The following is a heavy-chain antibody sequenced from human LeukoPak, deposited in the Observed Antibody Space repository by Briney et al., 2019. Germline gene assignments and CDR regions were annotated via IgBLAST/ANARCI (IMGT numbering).Heavy chain of an antibody. CDR1: GGTFSSYA. CDR2: IIPIFGTA. V-gene: IGHV1-69*05. CDR3: AREVAPVRFDP. D-gene: IGHD6-6*01. Sequence: ASVKVSCKASGGTFSSYAISWVRQAPGQGLEWMGGIIPIFGTANYAQKFQGGVTITTDESTSTAYMELSSLRSEDTAVYYCAREVAPVRFDPWGQGTLVTVSS. J-gene: IGHJ5*02.